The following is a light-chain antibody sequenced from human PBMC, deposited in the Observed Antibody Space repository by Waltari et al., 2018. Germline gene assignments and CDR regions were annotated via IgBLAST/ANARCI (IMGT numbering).Light chain of an antibody. V-gene: IGLV2-8*01. CDR1: SSDVGGYND. CDR3: SSYAGSNNVV. Sequence: QSALTQPPSASGSPGQSVTISCTGTSSDVGGYNDVSWYQQQPGKAPKPRFYEVSKLPAGVPGRFSGSKSGNTASLTVSGLQAEDEADYYCSSYAGSNNVVFGGGTKLTVL. CDR2: EVS. J-gene: IGLJ2*01.